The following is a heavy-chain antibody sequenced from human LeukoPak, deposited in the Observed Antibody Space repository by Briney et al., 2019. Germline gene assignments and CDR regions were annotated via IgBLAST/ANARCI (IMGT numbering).Heavy chain of an antibody. CDR3: ARLNSGNYNRGYLDY. D-gene: IGHD1-26*01. Sequence: GGSLRLSCVAPGFSFNTYAMHWVRQAPGKGLEYVSAISTNGGSTNYANSVKGRFTISRDNSKNTLYLQMGSLKTEDMAMYYCARLNSGNYNRGYLDYWGQGTLVTVSS. J-gene: IGHJ4*02. CDR2: ISTNGGST. V-gene: IGHV3-64*01. CDR1: GFSFNTYA.